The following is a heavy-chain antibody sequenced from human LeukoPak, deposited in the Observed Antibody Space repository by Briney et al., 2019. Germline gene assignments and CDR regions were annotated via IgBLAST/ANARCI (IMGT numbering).Heavy chain of an antibody. V-gene: IGHV4-30-4*08. CDR2: IYYSGST. CDR3: ASTVWFGELFQFDY. Sequence: SQTLSLTCTVSGGSISSGDYYWSWIRQPPGKGLEWIGYIYYSGSTYYNPSLKSRVTISVDTSKNQFSLKLSSVTAADTAVYYCASTVWFGELFQFDYWGQGTLVTVSS. J-gene: IGHJ4*02. CDR1: GGSISSGDYY. D-gene: IGHD3-10*01.